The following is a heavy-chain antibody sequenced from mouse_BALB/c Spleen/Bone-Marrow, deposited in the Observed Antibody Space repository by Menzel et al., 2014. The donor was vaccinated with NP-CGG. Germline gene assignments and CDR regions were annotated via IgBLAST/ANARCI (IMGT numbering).Heavy chain of an antibody. CDR2: INPNNGGT. J-gene: IGHJ3*01. CDR1: GYTFTDYY. CDR3: AGSRDYDYEGTWFAY. V-gene: IGHV1-26*01. D-gene: IGHD2-4*01. Sequence: EVQLQQSGPELVGPGASVKMSCKASGYTFTDYYMKWVKQSHGKRLEWIGDINPNNGGTSYNQTFKGKATLTVDKSSSTAYMQLYSLTSEDSAVYYCAGSRDYDYEGTWFAYWGQGTLVTVSA.